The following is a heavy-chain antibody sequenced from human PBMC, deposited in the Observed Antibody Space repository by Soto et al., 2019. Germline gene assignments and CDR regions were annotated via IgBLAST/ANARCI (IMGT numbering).Heavy chain of an antibody. CDR3: ARESEVFTPNFDY. CDR2: ISSTTNYI. V-gene: IGHV3-21*06. Sequence: GGSLTLSSTASGFTLARYRMNWVRQAPGKGLEWVSSISSTTNYIYYGDSMKGRFTISRDNAKNSLYLEMNSLRAEDTAVYYCARESEVFTPNFDYWVQITSVT. D-gene: IGHD2-15*01. CDR1: GFTLARYR. J-gene: IGHJ4*02.